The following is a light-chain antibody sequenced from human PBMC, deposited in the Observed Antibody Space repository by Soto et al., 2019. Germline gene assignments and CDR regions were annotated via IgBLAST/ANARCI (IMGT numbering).Light chain of an antibody. Sequence: EIVMTQSPATLSVSPGERATLSCRASQSVGTYLAWYQQKPGQAPRLLIYDASNRATGIPDRFSGSGSGTDFTLTISRLEPEDFAVYYCQQYGNSPITFGQGTRLEI. V-gene: IGKV3D-20*01. CDR1: QSVGTY. J-gene: IGKJ5*01. CDR3: QQYGNSPIT. CDR2: DAS.